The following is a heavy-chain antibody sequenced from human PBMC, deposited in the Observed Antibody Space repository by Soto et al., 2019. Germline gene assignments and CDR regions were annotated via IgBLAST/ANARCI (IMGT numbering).Heavy chain of an antibody. CDR3: AKHHGGVLSHFHS. D-gene: IGHD3-10*01. CDR2: ISGSGGST. CDR1: GFTFSSYA. V-gene: IGHV3-23*01. Sequence: EVQLLESGGNLVQPGGSLRLSCAASGFTFSSYALTWVRQAPGKGLEWISCISGSGGSTYYADFVKGRFTISRDNSMHTLYLQMDSLSAEDTAIYYCAKHHGGVLSHFHSWGQGTPVTVSS. J-gene: IGHJ4*02.